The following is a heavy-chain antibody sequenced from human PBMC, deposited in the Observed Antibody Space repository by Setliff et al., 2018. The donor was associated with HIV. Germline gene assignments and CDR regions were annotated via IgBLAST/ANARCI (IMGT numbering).Heavy chain of an antibody. Sequence: PGESLKISCVASRFTFNDYWMSWVRQAPGKGLEWVANIDRDGSETNYVDSVKGRFTIFRDNAKSSMYLQMHSLRAEDTAIYYCARKFRPGHGVDVWGQGTTVTAP. CDR3: ARKFRPGHGVDV. J-gene: IGHJ6*02. V-gene: IGHV3-7*01. CDR2: IDRDGSET. CDR1: RFTFNDYW. D-gene: IGHD3-10*01.